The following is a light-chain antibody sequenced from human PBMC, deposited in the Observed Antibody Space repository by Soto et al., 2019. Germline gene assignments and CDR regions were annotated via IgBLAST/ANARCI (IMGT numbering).Light chain of an antibody. Sequence: QSVLTQPASVSGSPGQSITISCTGTSSDVGGYNYVSWYQQHPGKAPKLMIYDVGNRPSGVSNRFSGSKSGNTASLTISGLQPEDEADYYCCSYTSSSTRVFGTGTEVTVL. CDR3: CSYTSSSTRV. J-gene: IGLJ1*01. V-gene: IGLV2-14*01. CDR2: DVG. CDR1: SSDVGGYNY.